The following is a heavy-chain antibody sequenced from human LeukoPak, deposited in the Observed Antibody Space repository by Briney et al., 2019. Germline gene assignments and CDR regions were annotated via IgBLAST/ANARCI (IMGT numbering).Heavy chain of an antibody. CDR2: FDPEDGET. V-gene: IGHV1-24*01. CDR1: GYTLTELA. D-gene: IGHD2-2*01. CDR3: ARELGYCSSTSCYPFDY. J-gene: IGHJ4*02. Sequence: GASVKVSCKVSGYTLTELAMHWVRQAPGKGLEWMGGFDPEDGETIYARKFQGRVTMTEDTSTDTAYMELSSLRSEDTAVYYCARELGYCSSTSCYPFDYWGQGTLVTVSS.